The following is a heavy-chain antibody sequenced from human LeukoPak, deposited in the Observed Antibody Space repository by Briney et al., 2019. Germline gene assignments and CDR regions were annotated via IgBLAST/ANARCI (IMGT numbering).Heavy chain of an antibody. Sequence: GGSLRLSCAASGFTFSSYWMSWVRQAPGKGLEWAANIKQDGREKYYVDSMKGRFTISRDNAKNSLYLQMNSLRAEDTAVYYCARDLYYGSGTPPYSFDYWGQGTLVTVSS. J-gene: IGHJ4*02. CDR1: GFTFSSYW. V-gene: IGHV3-7*01. CDR3: ARDLYYGSGTPPYSFDY. CDR2: IKQDGREK. D-gene: IGHD3-10*01.